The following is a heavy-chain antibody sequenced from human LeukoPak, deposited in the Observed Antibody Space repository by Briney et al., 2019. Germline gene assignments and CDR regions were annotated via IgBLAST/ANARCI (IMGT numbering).Heavy chain of an antibody. J-gene: IGHJ6*03. V-gene: IGHV4-34*01. CDR2: INHSGST. CDR1: GGSFSGYY. Sequence: SETLSLTCAVYGGSFSGYYWSWIRQPPGKGLEWIGEINHSGSTNYNPSLKSRVTISVDTSKNQFSLKLSSVTAADTAVYYCARLRPINKNYDILTGWGRGYYYYYYMDVWGKGTTVTISS. D-gene: IGHD3-9*01. CDR3: ARLRPINKNYDILTGWGRGYYYYYYMDV.